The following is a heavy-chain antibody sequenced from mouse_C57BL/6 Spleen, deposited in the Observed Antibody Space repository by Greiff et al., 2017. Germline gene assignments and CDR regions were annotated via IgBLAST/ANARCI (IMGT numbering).Heavy chain of an antibody. V-gene: IGHV1-82*01. CDR1: GYAFSSSW. J-gene: IGHJ2*01. D-gene: IGHD5-1*01. CDR3: ARGTSGYFDY. Sequence: QVQLQQSGPELVKPGASVKISCKASGYAFSSSWMNWVKQRPGKGLEWIGRIYPGDGDTNYNGKFKGKAKLTADKSSSTAYMQLSSLTSEDSAVYFCARGTSGYFDYWGQGTTLTVSS. CDR2: IYPGDGDT.